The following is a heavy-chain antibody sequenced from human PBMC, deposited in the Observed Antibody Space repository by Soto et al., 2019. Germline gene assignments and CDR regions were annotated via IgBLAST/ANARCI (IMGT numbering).Heavy chain of an antibody. V-gene: IGHV3-23*01. CDR3: ARSEMTYNWND. D-gene: IGHD1-1*01. CDR2: ISGSGEMT. CDR1: GFTFRGDA. J-gene: IGHJ4*02. Sequence: GSLRLSCAASGFTFRGDAMSWVCQAPGKGLEWVSSISGSGEMTHYAESVKGRFTISRDNSKNTLYLQMESLRAEDTALYYCARSEMTYNWNDWGQGTLVT.